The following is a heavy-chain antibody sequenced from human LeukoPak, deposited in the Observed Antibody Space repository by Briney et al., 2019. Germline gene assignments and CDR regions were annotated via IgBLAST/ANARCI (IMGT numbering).Heavy chain of an antibody. D-gene: IGHD6-19*01. CDR3: ASVRGYSSGWYASGFDP. V-gene: IGHV4-59*12. J-gene: IGHJ5*02. CDR2: IYYSGST. Sequence: PSETLSLTCTVSGGSISSYYWSWIRQPPGKGLEWIGYIYYSGSTNYNPSLKSRVTILLDTSKNQFSLKLTSVTAADTAVYYCASVRGYSSGWYASGFDPWGQGTLVTVSS. CDR1: GGSISSYY.